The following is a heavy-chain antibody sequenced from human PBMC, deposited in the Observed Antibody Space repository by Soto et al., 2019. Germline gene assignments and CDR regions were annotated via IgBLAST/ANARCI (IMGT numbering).Heavy chain of an antibody. CDR2: INPKSGGT. D-gene: IGHD2-8*01. CDR1: GYSFTDYH. Sequence: ASVKVSWKASGYSFTDYHIHWVRQAPGQGFDWLGRINPKSGGTSTAQKFQGWVTMTTDTSISTASMELTRLTSDDTAIYYCARGDSTDCSNGVCSFFYNHDMDVWG. J-gene: IGHJ6*02. CDR3: ARGDSTDCSNGVCSFFYNHDMDV. V-gene: IGHV1-2*04.